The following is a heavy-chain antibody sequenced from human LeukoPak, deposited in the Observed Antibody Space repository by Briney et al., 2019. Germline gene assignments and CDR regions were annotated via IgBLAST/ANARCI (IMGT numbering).Heavy chain of an antibody. Sequence: PSETLSLTCTVSGGSISSSSYYWGWIRQPPGKGLEWIGSIYYSGSTYYNPSIKSRVIISVDTSKNQFSLKLNSVTAADTAVYYCARISMIVVTATPDAFDIWGQGTMVTVSS. CDR3: ARISMIVVTATPDAFDI. CDR1: GGSISSSSYY. D-gene: IGHD3-22*01. J-gene: IGHJ3*02. CDR2: IYYSGST. V-gene: IGHV4-39*01.